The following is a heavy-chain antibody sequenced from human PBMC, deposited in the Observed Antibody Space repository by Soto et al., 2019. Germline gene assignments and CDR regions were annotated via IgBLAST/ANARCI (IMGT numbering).Heavy chain of an antibody. V-gene: IGHV3-30*18. Sequence: PGGSLRLSCAASGFTFSSYGMHWVRQAPGKGLEWVAVISYDGSNKYYADSVKGRFTISRDNSKNTLYLQMNSLRAEDTAVYYCAKAAGNIYSYGLDYWGQGTLVTVSS. J-gene: IGHJ4*02. D-gene: IGHD5-18*01. CDR3: AKAAGNIYSYGLDY. CDR1: GFTFSSYG. CDR2: ISYDGSNK.